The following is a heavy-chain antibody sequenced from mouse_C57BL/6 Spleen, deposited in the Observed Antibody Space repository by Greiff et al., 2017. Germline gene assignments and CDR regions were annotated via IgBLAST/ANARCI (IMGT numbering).Heavy chain of an antibody. J-gene: IGHJ2*01. CDR1: GYTFTDYY. Sequence: EVQLQQSGPELVKPGASVKISCKASGYTFTDYYMNWVKQSHGKSLEWIGDIHPNNGGTSYNQKFKGKATLTVDKSSSTAYMVLRSLTSEDSAVYYCAKLGRGYYFDYWGQGTTHTVSS. V-gene: IGHV1-26*01. CDR2: IHPNNGGT. CDR3: AKLGRGYYFDY. D-gene: IGHD4-1*01.